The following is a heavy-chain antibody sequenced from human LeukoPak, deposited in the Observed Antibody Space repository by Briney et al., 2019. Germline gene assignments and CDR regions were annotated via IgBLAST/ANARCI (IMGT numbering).Heavy chain of an antibody. CDR2: IYYSGST. V-gene: IGHV4-59*01. Sequence: SETLSLTCTVSGGSISSYYWSWIRQPPGKGLEWIGYIYYSGSTNYSPSLKSRVTISVDTSKNQFSLKLNSVTAADTAVYYCAGGGDSGGYYYPMFDYWGQGTLVTVSS. CDR1: GGSISSYY. D-gene: IGHD3-22*01. J-gene: IGHJ4*02. CDR3: AGGGDSGGYYYPMFDY.